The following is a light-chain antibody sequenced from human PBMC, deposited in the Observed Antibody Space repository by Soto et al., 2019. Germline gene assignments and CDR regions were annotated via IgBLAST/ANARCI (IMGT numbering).Light chain of an antibody. J-gene: IGKJ4*01. CDR2: GAS. CDR3: HQHGPSPV. V-gene: IGKV3-20*01. Sequence: EIVLTQPPGTLSLSPGERVTLSCRASQNVDSLSLAWYQQKPGQAPRLLIYGASSRATGIPDRFSGSGSGTDFTLTVSRLEPEDFAVYYCHQHGPSPVFGGGTRVEIK. CDR1: QNVDSLS.